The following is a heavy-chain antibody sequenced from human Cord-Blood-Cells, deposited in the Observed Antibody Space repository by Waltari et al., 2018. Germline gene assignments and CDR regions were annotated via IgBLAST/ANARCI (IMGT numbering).Heavy chain of an antibody. J-gene: IGHJ4*02. CDR2: FDPEDGET. CDR1: GYTLSELS. CDR3: ATPNWGSGDRDY. V-gene: IGHV1-24*01. Sequence: VQLVQSGAEVKKPGAAVKVPCRVSGYTLSELSTHSVRQAPGKGHEWMGGFDPEDGETIYAQKFQGRVTMTEDTSTDTAYMELSSLRSEDTAVYYCATPNWGSGDRDYWGQGTLVTVSS. D-gene: IGHD7-27*01.